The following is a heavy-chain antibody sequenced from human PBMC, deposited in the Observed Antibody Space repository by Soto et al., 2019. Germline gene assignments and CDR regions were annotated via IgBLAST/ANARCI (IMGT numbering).Heavy chain of an antibody. CDR3: ARGKVDIVATIINGFDY. CDR1: GGSVSSGSYY. D-gene: IGHD5-12*01. V-gene: IGHV4-61*01. J-gene: IGHJ4*02. Sequence: SETLSLTCTVSGGSVSSGSYYWSWIRQPPGKGLEWIGYIYYSGSTNYNPSLKSRVTISVDTSKNQFSLKLSSVTAADTAVYYCARGKVDIVATIINGFDYWGQGTLVTVSS. CDR2: IYYSGST.